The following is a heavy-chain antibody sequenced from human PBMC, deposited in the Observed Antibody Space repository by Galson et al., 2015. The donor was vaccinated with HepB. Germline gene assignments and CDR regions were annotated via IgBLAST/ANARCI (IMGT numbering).Heavy chain of an antibody. J-gene: IGHJ4*02. D-gene: IGHD2-15*01. CDR2: VNNVGNA. CDR3: AEDHPSGGWPVFDY. V-gene: IGHV3-23*01. CDR1: GYNIGSRA. Sequence: SLRLSCAASGYNIGSRAVSWVRQAPGKGPEWIASVNNVGNAYYANSVKGRFTVSRDDSKNTLFLEVNSLRVEDTGVYYCAEDHPSGGWPVFDYWGQGTLVTVAS.